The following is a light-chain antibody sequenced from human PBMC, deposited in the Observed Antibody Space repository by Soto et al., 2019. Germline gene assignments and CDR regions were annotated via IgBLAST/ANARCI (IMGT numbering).Light chain of an antibody. Sequence: EIVLTQSPGTLSLSPGERATLSCRASQSVSDMYLAWYQQKPGQAPRLLIYASNRATGIPDRFSGSGCGTDFTLTISRLEPEDSAVYYCQHYGTSALFGPGTKVEIK. V-gene: IGKV3-20*01. J-gene: IGKJ3*01. CDR1: QSVSDMY. CDR2: AS. CDR3: QHYGTSAL.